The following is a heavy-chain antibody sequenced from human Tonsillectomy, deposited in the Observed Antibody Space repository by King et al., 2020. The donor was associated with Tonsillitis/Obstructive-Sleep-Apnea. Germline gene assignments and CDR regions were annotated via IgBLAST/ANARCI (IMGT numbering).Heavy chain of an antibody. CDR3: ATGGFWAVPFDY. Sequence: DVQLVESGGGLVQPGGSLRLSCAASGFTFTRHWMSWVRQVPGKGLEWVANIKQDGSEQYYMDSVKGRFTISRDNAKDSLFLQLNSLRAEDTAVYYCATGGFWAVPFDYWGQGTLVTVSS. D-gene: IGHD3-10*01. CDR1: GFTFTRHW. J-gene: IGHJ4*02. V-gene: IGHV3-7*01. CDR2: IKQDGSEQ.